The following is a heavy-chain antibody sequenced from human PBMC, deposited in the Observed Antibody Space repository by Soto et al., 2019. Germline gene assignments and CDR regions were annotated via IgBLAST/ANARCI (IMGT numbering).Heavy chain of an antibody. V-gene: IGHV4-34*01. CDR2: INHSGST. CDR3: ASSNIAAAGFYYYGMDV. D-gene: IGHD6-13*01. Sequence: SETLSLTCAVYGGSFSGYYWSWIRQPPGKGLEWIGEINHSGSTNYNPSLKSRVTISVDKSNNQFSLTLKYVTAADTAVYYCASSNIAAAGFYYYGMDVWGRGTTVTVS. CDR1: GGSFSGYY. J-gene: IGHJ6*02.